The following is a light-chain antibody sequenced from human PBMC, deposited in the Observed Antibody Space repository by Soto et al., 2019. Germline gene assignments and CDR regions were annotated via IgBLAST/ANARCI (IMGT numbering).Light chain of an antibody. CDR3: QKHNSAPFT. J-gene: IGKJ3*01. Sequence: DIQMTQSPSSLSASVGDRVTITCWASQGISNYLAWYQQKPGKVPKLLIYSASTLQLGVPSRFSGSGSGTDFTLTISSLQPEDVATYYCQKHNSAPFTFGPGTKVDIK. CDR1: QGISNY. V-gene: IGKV1-27*01. CDR2: SAS.